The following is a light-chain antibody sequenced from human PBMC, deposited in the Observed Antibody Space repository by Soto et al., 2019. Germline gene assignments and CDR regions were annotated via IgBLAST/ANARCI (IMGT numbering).Light chain of an antibody. CDR3: HQYDNPLIT. J-gene: IGKJ4*01. CDR1: QDISNY. V-gene: IGKV1-33*01. CDR2: DAS. Sequence: DIQMTQSPSSLSASVGDRVTITCQASQDISNYLNWYQQKPGKAPKLLIYDASNLETGVPSRFSGSGSGTDFTFTISSLQPEDIATYYCHQYDNPLITPGGGTKVDIK.